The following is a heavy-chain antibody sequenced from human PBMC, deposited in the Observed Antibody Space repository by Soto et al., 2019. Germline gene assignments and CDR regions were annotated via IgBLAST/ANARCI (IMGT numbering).Heavy chain of an antibody. Sequence: GSLRLSCAASGFTFSRYGMHWVRQAPGKGLEWVAVIWYDGSNKYYADSVKGRFTISRDNSKNTLYLQMNSLRAEDTAVYYCARALGDYDILTGYRYYYYYGMDVWGQGTTVTVSS. D-gene: IGHD3-9*01. J-gene: IGHJ6*02. V-gene: IGHV3-33*01. CDR2: IWYDGSNK. CDR1: GFTFSRYG. CDR3: ARALGDYDILTGYRYYYYYGMDV.